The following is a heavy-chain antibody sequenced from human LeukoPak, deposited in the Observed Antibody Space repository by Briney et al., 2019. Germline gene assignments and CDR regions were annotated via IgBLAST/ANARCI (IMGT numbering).Heavy chain of an antibody. CDR1: GGSIRSSDYY. CDR3: ARSYSTGRYAMKDS. J-gene: IGHJ4*02. Sequence: PSETLSLTCTVSGGSIRSSDYYWGWIRQPPGKGLEWIGSIYYSGSTYYNPSLETRVTISVDTSKNQFSLKLTSVTAADTAVYYCARSYSTGRYAMKDSWGQGASVTVSS. D-gene: IGHD6-19*01. V-gene: IGHV4-39*01. CDR2: IYYSGST.